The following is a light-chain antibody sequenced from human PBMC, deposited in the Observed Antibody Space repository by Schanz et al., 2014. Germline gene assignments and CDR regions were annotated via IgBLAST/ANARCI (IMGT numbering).Light chain of an antibody. CDR2: DVS. Sequence: QSALTQPASVSGSPGQSITISCTGTSSDVGGYNYVSWHQQHPGKAPKLMIYDVSNRPSGVSNRFSGSKSGNTASLTVSGLQAEDEAEYYCGSFAGTTNVIFGGGTKVTVL. J-gene: IGLJ2*01. V-gene: IGLV2-14*03. CDR1: SSDVGGYNY. CDR3: GSFAGTTNVI.